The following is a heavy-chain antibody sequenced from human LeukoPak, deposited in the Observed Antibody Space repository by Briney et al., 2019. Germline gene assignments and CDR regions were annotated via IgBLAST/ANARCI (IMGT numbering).Heavy chain of an antibody. Sequence: GGSLRLSCAASGFTFSSYEVNWVRQAPGKGLEWASYISSSGSTIYYADSVKGRFTISRDNAKNSLYLQMNSLRAEDTAVYYCASYPYGGNGFDYWGQGTLVTVSS. CDR3: ASYPYGGNGFDY. CDR1: GFTFSSYE. CDR2: ISSSGSTI. D-gene: IGHD4-23*01. V-gene: IGHV3-48*03. J-gene: IGHJ4*02.